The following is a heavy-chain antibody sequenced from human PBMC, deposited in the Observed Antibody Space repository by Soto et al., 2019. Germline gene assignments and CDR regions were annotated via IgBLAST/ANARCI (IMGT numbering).Heavy chain of an antibody. D-gene: IGHD3-9*01. CDR1: GYTFTNYA. Sequence: ASVKVSCKASGYTFTNYAIYWVRQAPGQRPEWMGRINGGSGNTKYSQKFQGRVTITRDTSASTAYMEVSSLRSEDTAVYYCARFLTSFDWNPPAYWGQGTLVTVFS. CDR2: INGGSGNT. J-gene: IGHJ4*02. CDR3: ARFLTSFDWNPPAY. V-gene: IGHV1-3*01.